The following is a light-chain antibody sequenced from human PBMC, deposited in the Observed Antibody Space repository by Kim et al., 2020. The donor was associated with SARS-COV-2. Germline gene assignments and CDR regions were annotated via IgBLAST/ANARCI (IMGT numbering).Light chain of an antibody. V-gene: IGKV1-5*03. CDR1: QSINSW. Sequence: ASVGDRVTITCRASQSINSWLAWYQQKPGKAPKLLIYKASSLETGVPSRFSGSESGTEFTLTISSLQPDDSATYYCRQHDTYPLTFGGGTKVEIK. CDR2: KAS. CDR3: RQHDTYPLT. J-gene: IGKJ4*01.